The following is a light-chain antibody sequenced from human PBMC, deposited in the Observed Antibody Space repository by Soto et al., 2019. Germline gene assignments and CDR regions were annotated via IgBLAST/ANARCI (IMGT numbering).Light chain of an antibody. CDR3: SSYTTSSTLL. CDR2: DVT. Sequence: QSALTQPASVSGSPGQSITISCTGTSSDVGAYNYVSWYQQLPDKAPKLMIYDVTYRPSGVSNRFSGSKSGNTASLTISGLQAEDEADYFCSSYTTSSTLLFGGGTKVTVL. CDR1: SSDVGAYNY. V-gene: IGLV2-14*01. J-gene: IGLJ3*02.